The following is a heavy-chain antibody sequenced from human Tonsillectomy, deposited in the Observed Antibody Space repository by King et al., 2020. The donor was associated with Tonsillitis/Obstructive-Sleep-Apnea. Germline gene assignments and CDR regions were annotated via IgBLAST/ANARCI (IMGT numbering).Heavy chain of an antibody. V-gene: IGHV3-9*01. CDR1: GFTFDDYA. D-gene: IGHD5-18*01. CDR2: ISWNSGSI. J-gene: IGHJ4*02. CDR3: AKDTSYQLWLVN. Sequence: VQLVESGGGLVQPGRSLRLSCAASGFTFDDYAMHWVRQAPGKGLEWVSGISWNSGSIGYADSVKGRFTISRDNAKNSLYLQMNSLRAEDTALYYCAKDTSYQLWLVNWGQGTLVTVFS.